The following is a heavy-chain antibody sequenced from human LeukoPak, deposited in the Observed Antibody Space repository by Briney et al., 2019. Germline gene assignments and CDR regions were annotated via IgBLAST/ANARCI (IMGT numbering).Heavy chain of an antibody. Sequence: ASVKVSCKASGYAFTGYYMHWVRQAPGQGLEWMGWINPNSGGTNYAQKFQGRVTMTRDTSISTAYMELSRLRSDDTAVYYCARETTVTLNFDYWGQGTLVTVSS. D-gene: IGHD4-17*01. V-gene: IGHV1-2*02. CDR3: ARETTVTLNFDY. CDR2: INPNSGGT. CDR1: GYAFTGYY. J-gene: IGHJ4*02.